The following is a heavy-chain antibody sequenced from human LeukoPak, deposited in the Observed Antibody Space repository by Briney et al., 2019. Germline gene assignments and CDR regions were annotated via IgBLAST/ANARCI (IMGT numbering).Heavy chain of an antibody. Sequence: SETLSLTCAVSGYSISSDYHWSWIRQPPGKGLEWIGEINHSGSTNYNPSLKSRVTISVDTSKNQFSLKLSSVTAADTAVYYCARLTGYSNYGRFDYWGQGTLVTVSS. CDR2: INHSGST. J-gene: IGHJ4*02. CDR3: ARLTGYSNYGRFDY. V-gene: IGHV4-34*01. D-gene: IGHD4-11*01. CDR1: GYSISSDYH.